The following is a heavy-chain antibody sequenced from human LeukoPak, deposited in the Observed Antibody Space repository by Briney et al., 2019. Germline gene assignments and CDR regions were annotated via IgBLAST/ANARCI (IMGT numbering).Heavy chain of an antibody. V-gene: IGHV3-30-3*01. J-gene: IGHJ6*03. CDR3: ARDPGPGDYYYMDV. CDR1: GFTFSSYA. D-gene: IGHD3-10*01. CDR2: ISYDGSNK. Sequence: PGRSLRLSCAASGFTFSSYAMHWVRQAPGKGLEWVAVISYDGSNKYYADSVKGRFTISRDNSKNTLYLQMNSLRAEDTAVYYCARDPGPGDYYYMDVWGKGTTVTVSS.